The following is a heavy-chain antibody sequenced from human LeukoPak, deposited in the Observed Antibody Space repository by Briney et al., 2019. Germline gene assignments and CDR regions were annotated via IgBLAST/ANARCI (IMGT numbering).Heavy chain of an antibody. CDR1: GYTFTGSY. J-gene: IGHJ3*02. Sequence: ASVKVSCKASGYTFTGSYMHWVRQAPGQGLEWMGWINPNSGGTNYAQKSQARVTMTRDTSISTAYMELSRLRSDDTAVYYCARCPSGYDDSAICSQGTMVTVPS. CDR2: INPNSGGT. V-gene: IGHV1-2*02. D-gene: IGHD1-26*01. CDR3: ARCPSGYDDSAI.